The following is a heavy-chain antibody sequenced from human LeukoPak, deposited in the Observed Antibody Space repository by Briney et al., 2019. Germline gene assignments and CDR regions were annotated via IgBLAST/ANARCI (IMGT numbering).Heavy chain of an antibody. J-gene: IGHJ6*04. V-gene: IGHV3-53*01. D-gene: IGHD3-10*01. CDR3: ASPLSITMVRGVKGYYGMDV. Sequence: PGGSLSLSWAASGFPLISNYMSWVRQAPGKGLEWVSGIYSGGSTYYADSVKGRFTISRDNSKNTLYLQMNSLRAEDTAVCCCASPLSITMVRGVKGYYGMDVWGKGTTVTVSS. CDR1: GFPLISNY. CDR2: IYSGGST.